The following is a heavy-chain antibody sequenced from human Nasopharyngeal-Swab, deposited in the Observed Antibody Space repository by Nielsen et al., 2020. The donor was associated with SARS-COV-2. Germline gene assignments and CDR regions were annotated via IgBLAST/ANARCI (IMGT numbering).Heavy chain of an antibody. J-gene: IGHJ6*03. Sequence: SETLSLTCAVYGGSFSGYYWSWIRQPPGKGLEWIGEINHSGSTNYNPSLKSRVTISVDTSKNQFSLKLSSVTAADTAVYYCARGVVTQYYYYYYYYMDVWGKGTTVTVSS. V-gene: IGHV4-34*01. CDR2: INHSGST. D-gene: IGHD2-2*01. CDR1: GGSFSGYY. CDR3: ARGVVTQYYYYYYYYMDV.